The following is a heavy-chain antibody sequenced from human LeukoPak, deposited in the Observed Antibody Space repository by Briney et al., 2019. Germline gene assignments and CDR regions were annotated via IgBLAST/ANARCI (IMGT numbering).Heavy chain of an antibody. Sequence: SETLSLTCAVYGGSFSVYYWSWIRQPPGKGLEWIGEINHSGSTNYNPSLKSRVTISVDTSKNQFSLKLSSVTAADTAVYYCARGPEDSSGWYYFDYWGQGTLVTVSS. J-gene: IGHJ4*02. CDR1: GGSFSVYY. D-gene: IGHD6-19*01. CDR2: INHSGST. V-gene: IGHV4-34*01. CDR3: ARGPEDSSGWYYFDY.